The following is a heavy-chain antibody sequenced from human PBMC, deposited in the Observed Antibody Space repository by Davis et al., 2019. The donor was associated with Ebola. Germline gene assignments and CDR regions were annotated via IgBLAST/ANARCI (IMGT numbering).Heavy chain of an antibody. CDR2: ISYDRSNK. J-gene: IGHJ4*02. V-gene: IGHV3-30-3*01. CDR1: GFTFSSYA. D-gene: IGHD1-26*01. CDR3: ARDRVGDIDY. Sequence: GESLKISCAASGFTFSSYAMHWVRQAPGKGLEWVAVISYDRSNKYYADSVKGRFTISRDNSKNTLYLQMNSLRAEDTAVYYCARDRVGDIDYWGQGTLVTVSS.